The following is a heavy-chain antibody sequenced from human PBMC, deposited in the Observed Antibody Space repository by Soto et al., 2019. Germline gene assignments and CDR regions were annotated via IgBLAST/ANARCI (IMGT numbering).Heavy chain of an antibody. D-gene: IGHD2-15*01. CDR3: ARSYCSGGGCYSGKYYYYFAMDV. CDR1: EYSFANYR. J-gene: IGHJ6*02. Sequence: PGESLKISCKGSEYSFANYRIGWVRQTPGKGLEWMGSIYPTDSDSKYSPSFQGQVTISADKSISTAYLQWSSLKASDTAMYYCARSYCSGGGCYSGKYYYYFAMDVWGQGTTVTVSS. V-gene: IGHV5-51*01. CDR2: IYPTDSDS.